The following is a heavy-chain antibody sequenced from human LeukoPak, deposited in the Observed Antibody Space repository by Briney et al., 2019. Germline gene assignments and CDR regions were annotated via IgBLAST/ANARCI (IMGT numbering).Heavy chain of an antibody. V-gene: IGHV4-39*07. CDR1: GGSISSSSYH. Sequence: SETLSLTCTVSGGSISSSSYHWGWIRQPPGKGLEWIGSIYYSGSTNYNPSLKSRVTISVDTSKNQFSLKLSSVTAADTAVYYCAREISWELLGEYFDYWGQGTLVTVSS. D-gene: IGHD1-26*01. CDR2: IYYSGST. CDR3: AREISWELLGEYFDY. J-gene: IGHJ4*02.